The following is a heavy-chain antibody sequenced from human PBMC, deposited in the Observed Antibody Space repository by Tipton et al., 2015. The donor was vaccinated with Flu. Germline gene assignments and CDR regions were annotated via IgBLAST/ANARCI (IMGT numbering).Heavy chain of an antibody. CDR3: ATLTGDDY. D-gene: IGHD7-27*01. J-gene: IGHJ4*02. Sequence: QLVQSGRGLVQPGGSLRLSCAASGFTFSNYEMNWVRQAPGKGLEWLSYISSSGKTISYADSVRGRFTISRDNTKKSLYLQLNSLRAEDTAMYYCATLTGDDYWGQGIMVTVSS. CDR1: GFTFSNYE. V-gene: IGHV3-48*03. CDR2: ISSSGKTI.